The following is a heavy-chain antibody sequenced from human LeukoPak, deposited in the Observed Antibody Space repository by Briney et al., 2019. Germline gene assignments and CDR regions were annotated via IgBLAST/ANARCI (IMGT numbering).Heavy chain of an antibody. CDR2: IYTSGST. V-gene: IGHV4-61*02. J-gene: IGHJ4*02. Sequence: PSETLTLSCTVSGGSISSGSYYWSWIRQPAGKGLEWIGRIYTSGSTNYNPSLKSRVTISVDTSKNQFSLKLSSVTAADTAVYYCARGGYDFWSGYYTGIIDYWGQGTLVTVSS. D-gene: IGHD3-3*01. CDR3: ARGGYDFWSGYYTGIIDY. CDR1: GGSISSGSYY.